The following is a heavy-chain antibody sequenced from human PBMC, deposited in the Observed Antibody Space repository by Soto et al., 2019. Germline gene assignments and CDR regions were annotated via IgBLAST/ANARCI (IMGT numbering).Heavy chain of an antibody. CDR1: GYTFTSYD. J-gene: IGHJ5*02. D-gene: IGHD1-7*01. Sequence: GASVKVSCKASGYTFTSYDINWVQQSAGQGLEYLGWMNPNSGNTGYVQKLQGRVTMTTDTSTSTAYMELRSLRSDDTAVYYCARDREYNWNYNWFDPWGQGTLVTVSS. CDR2: MNPNSGNT. CDR3: ARDREYNWNYNWFDP. V-gene: IGHV1-8*02.